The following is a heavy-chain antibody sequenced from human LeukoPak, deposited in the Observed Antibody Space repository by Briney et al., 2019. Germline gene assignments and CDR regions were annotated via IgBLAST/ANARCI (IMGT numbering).Heavy chain of an antibody. J-gene: IGHJ6*02. CDR1: GYTFTSYD. D-gene: IGHD1-14*01. Sequence: ASVKVSCTASGYTFTSYDINWVRQATGQGLEWMGWMNPNSGNTGYAQKFQGRVTMTRNTSISTAYMELSSLRSEDTAVYYCARVGPVPYYYGMDVWGQGTTVTVSS. CDR3: ARVGPVPYYYGMDV. CDR2: MNPNSGNT. V-gene: IGHV1-8*01.